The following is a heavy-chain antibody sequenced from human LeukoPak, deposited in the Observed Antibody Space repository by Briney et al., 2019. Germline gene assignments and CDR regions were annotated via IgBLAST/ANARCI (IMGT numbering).Heavy chain of an antibody. CDR1: GYTFTSYG. Sequence: ASVKVSCKASGYTFTSYGISWVRQAPGQGLEWMGWINTYSGNRNYAQKVQSRVTMTTDTSTSTAYMELTSLRSDDTAVYYCARQAGGYSSGWFQFRFDYWGQGTLVTVSS. CDR2: INTYSGNR. V-gene: IGHV1-18*04. D-gene: IGHD6-19*01. CDR3: ARQAGGYSSGWFQFRFDY. J-gene: IGHJ4*02.